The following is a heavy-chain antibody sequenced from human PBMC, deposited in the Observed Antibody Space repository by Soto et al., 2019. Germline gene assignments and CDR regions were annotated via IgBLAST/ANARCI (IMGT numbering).Heavy chain of an antibody. D-gene: IGHD2-15*01. CDR3: GFGRILYY. Sequence: EVQLVESGGGMIQSGGSLRLSCAASGFTVSSNYMSWVRQAPGKGLEWVSVIYSGGSTYYADSVKGRFTISRDNSKNTLYLQMNSLRAEDTAVYYRGFGRILYYWGQGTLVTVSS. CDR1: GFTVSSNY. V-gene: IGHV3-53*01. CDR2: IYSGGST. J-gene: IGHJ4*02.